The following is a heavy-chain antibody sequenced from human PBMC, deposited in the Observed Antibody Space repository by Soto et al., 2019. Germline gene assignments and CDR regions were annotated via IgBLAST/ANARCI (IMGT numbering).Heavy chain of an antibody. V-gene: IGHV3-30*04. CDR1: DFNFKIFA. CDR2: LSYDGSDE. CDR3: ARHRDSGNYNDFDY. J-gene: IGHJ4*01. Sequence: QVQLVESGGGVVQPGRSLRLSCAASDFNFKIFAMHWVRRAPGKGLEWVAFLSYDGSDEYYADSVKGRFTISRDNSKNTLYQQKNRLRAEDTAVYYCARHRDSGNYNDFDYWSQGTLVTVSS. D-gene: IGHD1-26*01.